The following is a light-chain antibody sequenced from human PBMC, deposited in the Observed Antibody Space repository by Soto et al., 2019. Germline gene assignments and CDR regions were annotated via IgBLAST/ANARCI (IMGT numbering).Light chain of an antibody. CDR2: GAF. Sequence: EIVLTQPPGTLSLSAGERATFSCRASQSVSSNYLAWYQQKPGQAPRLLIYGAFKRATGIPDRFSGSGSGTDFTLTISRMEPEDFAVYCCQQYGSSPRTLGQGTKVDIK. V-gene: IGKV3-20*01. CDR1: QSVSSNY. J-gene: IGKJ1*01. CDR3: QQYGSSPRT.